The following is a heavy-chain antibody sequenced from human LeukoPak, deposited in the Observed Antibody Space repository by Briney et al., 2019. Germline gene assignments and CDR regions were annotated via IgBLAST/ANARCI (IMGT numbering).Heavy chain of an antibody. J-gene: IGHJ4*02. Sequence: GGSLRLSCAASGFTVSSNYMSWVRQAPGKGLEWVSVIYSGGSTYYADSVKGRFTISRDNSKNTLYLQMNSLRAEDTAVYYCARDGRHSGSYLTQYFDYWGQGTLVTVSS. CDR1: GFTVSSNY. D-gene: IGHD1-26*01. CDR2: IYSGGST. V-gene: IGHV3-53*01. CDR3: ARDGRHSGSYLTQYFDY.